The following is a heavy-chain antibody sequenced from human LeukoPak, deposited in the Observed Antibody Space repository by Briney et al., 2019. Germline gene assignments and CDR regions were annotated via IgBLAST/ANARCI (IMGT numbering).Heavy chain of an antibody. Sequence: PGGSLRLSCAASGFTFSSYWMHWVRQAPGKGLVWVSGINSDGSTTNYADSVKGRFTISRDNARNTLYLQMNSLGAEDTAVYYRANYNGDYLDYWGQGTLVAVSS. CDR3: ANYNGDYLDY. CDR1: GFTFSSYW. J-gene: IGHJ4*02. V-gene: IGHV3-74*01. CDR2: INSDGSTT. D-gene: IGHD5-24*01.